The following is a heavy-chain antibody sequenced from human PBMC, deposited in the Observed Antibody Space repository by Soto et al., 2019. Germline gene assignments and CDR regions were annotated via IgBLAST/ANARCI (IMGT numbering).Heavy chain of an antibody. Sequence: SVKVSCNASGGTFSSYAISWVRQAPGQGLEWMGGIIPIFGTANYAQKFQGRVTITADESTSTAYMELSSLRSEDTAVYYCARDIGPDTYYYYGMDVWGQGTTVTVSS. D-gene: IGHD1-26*01. J-gene: IGHJ6*02. CDR2: IIPIFGTA. V-gene: IGHV1-69*13. CDR1: GGTFSSYA. CDR3: ARDIGPDTYYYYGMDV.